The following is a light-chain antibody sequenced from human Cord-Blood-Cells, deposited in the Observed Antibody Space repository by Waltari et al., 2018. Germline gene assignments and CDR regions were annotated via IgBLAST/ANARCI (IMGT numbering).Light chain of an antibody. CDR1: SSVVGGYNY. J-gene: IGLJ2*01. V-gene: IGLV2-14*01. CDR3: SSYTSSSTLV. Sequence: QSALTQPASVSGSPGQSITISCPATSSVVGGYNYFSWYQPHPGKAPKLMIYDVSKRPSGVSNRFSGSKSGNTASLTISGLQAEDEADYYRSSYTSSSTLVFGGGTKLTVL. CDR2: DVS.